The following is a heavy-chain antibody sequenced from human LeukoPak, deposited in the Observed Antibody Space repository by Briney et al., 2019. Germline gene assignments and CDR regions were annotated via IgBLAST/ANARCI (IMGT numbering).Heavy chain of an antibody. Sequence: GASVKVSCKASGYTFTSYDINWVRQATGQGLEWMGWMSPNSGNTGYAQKFQGRVTMTRNTSISTAYMELSSLRSEDTAVYYCARGLLCSSTSCYTGKYFQHWGQGTLVTVSS. CDR1: GYTFTSYD. CDR2: MSPNSGNT. J-gene: IGHJ1*01. D-gene: IGHD2-2*02. CDR3: ARGLLCSSTSCYTGKYFQH. V-gene: IGHV1-8*01.